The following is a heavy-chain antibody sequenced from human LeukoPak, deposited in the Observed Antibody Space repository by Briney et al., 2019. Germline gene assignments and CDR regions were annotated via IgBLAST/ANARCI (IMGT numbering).Heavy chain of an antibody. CDR1: GFSFSLYA. J-gene: IGHJ4*02. D-gene: IGHD6-19*01. V-gene: IGHV3-23*01. CDR3: ARRGAGSGGLDY. Sequence: GGSLRLSCAASGFSFSLYAMNWVRQAPGKGLEWVSTIIETGASPYYADSVRGRFTVSRDSSKNMFYLQMNSLRAEDTAIYNCARRGAGSGGLDYWGQGTLVTVSS. CDR2: IIETGASP.